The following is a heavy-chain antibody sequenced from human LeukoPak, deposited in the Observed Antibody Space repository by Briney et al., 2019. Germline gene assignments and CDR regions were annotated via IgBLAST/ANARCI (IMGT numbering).Heavy chain of an antibody. Sequence: SETLSLTCAVSGGSISSGGYSWSWIRQPPGKGLEWIGYIYYSGSTYYNPSLKSRVTISVDTSKNQFYLKLSSVTAADTAVYYCARGGAAFLWGQGTMVTVSS. V-gene: IGHV4-30-4*07. CDR3: ARGGAAFL. D-gene: IGHD3-3*02. CDR2: IYYSGST. CDR1: GGSISSGGYS. J-gene: IGHJ3*01.